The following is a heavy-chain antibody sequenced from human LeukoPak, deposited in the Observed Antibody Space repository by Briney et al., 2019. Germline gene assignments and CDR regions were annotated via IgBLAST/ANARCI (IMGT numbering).Heavy chain of an antibody. CDR1: GSTLSSYE. CDR2: IDYSGGST. Sequence: GGSLRLSCTASGSTLSSYEMSWIRQAPGKGLEWVSSIDYSGGSTYYADSVKGRFTISRDNSKNTLYLQTNSLRAEDTALYYCVRDRDSTGYYDYWGQGTLVTVSS. D-gene: IGHD3-22*01. V-gene: IGHV3-23*01. J-gene: IGHJ4*02. CDR3: VRDRDSTGYYDY.